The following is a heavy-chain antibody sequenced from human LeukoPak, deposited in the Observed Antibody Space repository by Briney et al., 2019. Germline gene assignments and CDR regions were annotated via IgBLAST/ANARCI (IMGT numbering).Heavy chain of an antibody. Sequence: GASVKVSCKASGYTFTSYAMHWVRQAPGQGLEWMGWINTNTGNPTYAQGFTGRFVFSLDTSVSTAYLQISSLKAEDTAVYYCARDRGIMVRGVNYWFDPWGQGTLVTVSS. D-gene: IGHD3-10*01. J-gene: IGHJ5*02. CDR3: ARDRGIMVRGVNYWFDP. V-gene: IGHV7-4-1*02. CDR1: GYTFTSYA. CDR2: INTNTGNP.